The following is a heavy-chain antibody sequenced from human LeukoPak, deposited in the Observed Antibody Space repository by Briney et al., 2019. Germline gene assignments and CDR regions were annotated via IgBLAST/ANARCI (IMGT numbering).Heavy chain of an antibody. CDR1: GYTFTSYA. V-gene: IGHV1-3*01. D-gene: IGHD3-22*01. Sequence: ASVKVSCKASGYTFTSYAMHWVRQAPGQRLEWMGWIDAGNGNTKYSQKFQGRVTITRDTSASTAYMELSSLRSEDTAVYYCARSLSSGYYDYWGQGTLVTVSS. CDR3: ARSLSSGYYDY. J-gene: IGHJ4*02. CDR2: IDAGNGNT.